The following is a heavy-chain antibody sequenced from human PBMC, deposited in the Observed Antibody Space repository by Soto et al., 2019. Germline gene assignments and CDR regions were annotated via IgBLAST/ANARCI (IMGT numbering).Heavy chain of an antibody. CDR3: AREVGYGDFSAALLA. J-gene: IGHJ5*02. CDR1: GGTFSSHS. V-gene: IGHV1-69*13. CDR2: IITLFGTS. Sequence: GASVKVSCKASGGTFSSHSINWVRQAPGQGLEWMGGIITLFGTSNYAQNFQGRVTITADQSTSTAYMELNSLTSDDTAVYYCAREVGYGDFSAALLAWGQGTLVTVSS. D-gene: IGHD2-21*02.